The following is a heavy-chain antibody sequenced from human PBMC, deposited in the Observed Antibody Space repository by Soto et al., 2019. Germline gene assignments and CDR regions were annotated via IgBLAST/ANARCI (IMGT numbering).Heavy chain of an antibody. D-gene: IGHD5-18*01. CDR2: IRSKAYGGTT. CDR1: GFTFGDYA. CDR3: TRTWIQLWSYYYYYYGMDV. Sequence: GGSLRLSCTASGFTFGDYAMSWGRQAPGKGLEWVGFIRSKAYGGTTEYAASVKGRFTISRDDSKSIAYLQMNSLKTEDTAVYYCTRTWIQLWSYYYYYYGMDVWGQGTTVTVSS. V-gene: IGHV3-49*04. J-gene: IGHJ6*02.